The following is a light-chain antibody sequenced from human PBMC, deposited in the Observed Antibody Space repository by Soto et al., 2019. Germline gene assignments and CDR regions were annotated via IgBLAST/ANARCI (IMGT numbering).Light chain of an antibody. CDR3: QHTRT. CDR1: QNINNW. J-gene: IGKJ1*01. CDR2: DAS. Sequence: DFQMTQSPSTLSASVGDRVTITCRASQNINNWVAWYQQKPGKAPKFPIYDASTLQRGVPSRFSGSGFGTEFSLTISSLQPDDFGSYYCQHTRTFGQGTKVEIK. V-gene: IGKV1-5*01.